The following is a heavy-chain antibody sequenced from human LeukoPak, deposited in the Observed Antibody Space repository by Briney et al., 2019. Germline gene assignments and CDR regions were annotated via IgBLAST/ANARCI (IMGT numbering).Heavy chain of an antibody. CDR3: AKDPLYSGSYYFDY. D-gene: IGHD1-26*01. J-gene: IGHJ4*02. CDR2: ISGSGGST. V-gene: IGHV3-23*01. CDR1: GFTSSSYA. Sequence: GGSLRLSCAASGFTSSSYAMSWVRQAPGKGLEWVSAISGSGGSTYYADSVKGRFTISRDNSKNTLYLQMNSLRAEDTAVYYCAKDPLYSGSYYFDYWGQGTLVTVSS.